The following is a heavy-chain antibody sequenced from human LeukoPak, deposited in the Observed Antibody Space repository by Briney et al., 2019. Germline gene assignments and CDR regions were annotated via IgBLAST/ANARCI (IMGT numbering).Heavy chain of an antibody. CDR1: GYTFTTYD. CDR3: ARATGKDILTGRKLDY. CDR2: MNPNSGNT. J-gene: IGHJ4*02. V-gene: IGHV1-8*01. D-gene: IGHD3-9*01. Sequence: ASVKVSCKASGYTFTTYDISWVRQTTGHGLEWMGWMNPNSGNTGYAQRFQGRVTMTRNSSISTAYMDLSSLGSEDTAVYYCARATGKDILTGRKLDYWGQGTLVTVSS.